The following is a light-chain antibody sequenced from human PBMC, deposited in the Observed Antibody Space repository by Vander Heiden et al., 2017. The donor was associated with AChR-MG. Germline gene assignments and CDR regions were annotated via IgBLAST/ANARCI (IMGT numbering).Light chain of an antibody. CDR1: QSVSSH. CDR3: QQRRNWPPIT. CDR2: DSS. V-gene: IGKV3-11*01. Sequence: EIVFKQSPATPSLSLGERATLTCRACQSVSSHLAWYQQTPGQAPRLLIYDSSNKATGIPSRFSGSGSGTDFTLTISSLEPEDFAVYYCQQRRNWPPITFCQGTRLEIK. J-gene: IGKJ5*01.